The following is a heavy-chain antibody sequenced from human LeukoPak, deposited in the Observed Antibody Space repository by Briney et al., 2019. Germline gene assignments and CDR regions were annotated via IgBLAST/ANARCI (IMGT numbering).Heavy chain of an antibody. J-gene: IGHJ5*02. D-gene: IGHD3-10*01. CDR1: GFTFDDYA. V-gene: IGHV3-9*01. CDR2: ISWNSGSI. CDR3: ARDKLWFGEGGWFDP. Sequence: GRSLRLSCAASGFTFDDYAMHWVRQAPGKGLEWVSGISWNSGSIGYADSVKGRFTISRDNAKNSLYLQMNSLRAEDTAVYYCARDKLWFGEGGWFDPWGQGTLVTVSS.